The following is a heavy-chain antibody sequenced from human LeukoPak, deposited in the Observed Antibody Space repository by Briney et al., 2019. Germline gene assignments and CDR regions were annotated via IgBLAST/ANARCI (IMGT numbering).Heavy chain of an antibody. CDR3: ARPLLRLGDPPQNWFAP. CDR1: DDSISSTDHY. Sequence: SETLSLTCAVSDDSISSTDHYWAWIRQPPGKGLELIGSIHYSGSTYSNPSLKSRVTMFVDTSRNHFSLQLTSVSAADTAIYYWARPLLRLGDPPQNWFAPWGQGPRATV. D-gene: IGHD3-16*01. V-gene: IGHV4-39*02. CDR2: IHYSGST. J-gene: IGHJ5*02.